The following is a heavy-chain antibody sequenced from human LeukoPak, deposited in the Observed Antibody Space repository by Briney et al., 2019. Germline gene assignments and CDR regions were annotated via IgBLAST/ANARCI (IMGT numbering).Heavy chain of an antibody. D-gene: IGHD1-26*01. CDR3: ARHMENPWEPDAFDI. J-gene: IGHJ3*02. CDR1: GGSISSSSYY. Sequence: SETLSLTCTVSGGSISSSSYYWGWIRQPPGKGLEWIGSIYYSGSTYYNPSLKSRVTISVDTSKNQFSLKLSSVTAADTAVYYCARHMENPWEPDAFDIWGQGTMVTVSS. V-gene: IGHV4-39*01. CDR2: IYYSGST.